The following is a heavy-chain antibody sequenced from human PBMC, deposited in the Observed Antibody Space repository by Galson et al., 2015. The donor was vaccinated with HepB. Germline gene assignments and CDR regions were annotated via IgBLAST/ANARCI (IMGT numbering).Heavy chain of an antibody. D-gene: IGHD6-13*01. Sequence: SLRLSCAASGFTFSSYGMHWVRQAPGKGLEWVAVIWYDGSNKYYADSVKGRFTISRDNSKNTLYLQMNSLRAEDTAVYYCARPLFSIAAAAFDYWGQGTLVTVSS. CDR1: GFTFSSYG. CDR3: ARPLFSIAAAAFDY. V-gene: IGHV3-33*08. J-gene: IGHJ4*02. CDR2: IWYDGSNK.